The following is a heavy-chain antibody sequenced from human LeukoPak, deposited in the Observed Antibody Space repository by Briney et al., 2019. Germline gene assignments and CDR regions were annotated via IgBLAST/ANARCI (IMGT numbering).Heavy chain of an antibody. D-gene: IGHD3-3*01. J-gene: IGHJ6*04. CDR3: ARDRITIFGVVIGMDV. V-gene: IGHV3-53*01. Sequence: GGSLRLSCAASGFTASSNYMSWVRQAPGKGLERVSVIYSGGSTYYADSVKGRFTISRDNSKNTLYLQMNSLRAEDTAVYYCARDRITIFGVVIGMDVWGKGTTVTVSS. CDR2: IYSGGST. CDR1: GFTASSNY.